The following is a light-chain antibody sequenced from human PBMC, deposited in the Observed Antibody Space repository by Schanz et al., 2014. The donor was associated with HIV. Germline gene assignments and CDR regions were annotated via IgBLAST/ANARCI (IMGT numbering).Light chain of an antibody. CDR2: NTF. CDR3: AAWDDSLNGWV. J-gene: IGLJ3*02. CDR1: SSNFRSNA. V-gene: IGLV1-44*01. Sequence: QSVLTQPPSASGTPGQRVTISCSGSSSNFRSNAVNWYQQLPGTAPRLVIYNTFHRPSGVPDRFSGSQSGTSASLAISGLQSEDESDYHGAAWDDSLNGWVFGGGTKLTVL.